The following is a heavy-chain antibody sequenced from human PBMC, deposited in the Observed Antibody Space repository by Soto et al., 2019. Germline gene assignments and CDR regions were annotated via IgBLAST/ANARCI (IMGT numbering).Heavy chain of an antibody. CDR1: GDSVSINSAG. CDR2: TYYRSKWYN. CDR3: ARGSWDDVSGHYYMDV. Sequence: SQTLSLTCDISGDSVSINSAGWNWIRQTPSRGLEWLGRTYYRSKWYNIYAASVKSRVSVSPDTAKNQFSLQLNSVTPEDTAVYYCARGSWDDVSGHYYMDVWGKGTTVTVS. V-gene: IGHV6-1*01. D-gene: IGHD1-1*01. J-gene: IGHJ6*03.